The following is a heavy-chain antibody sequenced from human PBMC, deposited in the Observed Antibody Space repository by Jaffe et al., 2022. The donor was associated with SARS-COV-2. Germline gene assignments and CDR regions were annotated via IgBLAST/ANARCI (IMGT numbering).Heavy chain of an antibody. CDR3: ARPSIDTVVTPSGWYFDL. CDR2: IYYSGST. Sequence: QLQLQESGPGLVKPSETLSLTCTVSGGSISSSSYYWGWIRQPPGKGLEWIGSIYYSGSTYYNPSLKSRVTISVDTSKNQFSLKLSSVTAADTAVYYCARPSIDTVVTPSGWYFDLWGRGTLVTVSS. D-gene: IGHD2-21*02. J-gene: IGHJ2*01. CDR1: GGSISSSSYY. V-gene: IGHV4-39*01.